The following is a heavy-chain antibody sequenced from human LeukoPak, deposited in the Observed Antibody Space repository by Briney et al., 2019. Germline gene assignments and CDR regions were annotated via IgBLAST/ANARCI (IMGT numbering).Heavy chain of an antibody. CDR1: GGSVSSGSYY. CDR2: IYYSGST. CDR3: ARGVVVAATAIWFDP. Sequence: SETLSLTCTVSGGSVSSGSYYWSWIRQPPGKGLEWIGYIYYSGSTNYNPSLKSRVTISVDTSKNQLSLKLSSVTAADTAVYYCARGVVVAATAIWFDPWGQGTLVTVSS. V-gene: IGHV4-61*01. J-gene: IGHJ5*02. D-gene: IGHD2-15*01.